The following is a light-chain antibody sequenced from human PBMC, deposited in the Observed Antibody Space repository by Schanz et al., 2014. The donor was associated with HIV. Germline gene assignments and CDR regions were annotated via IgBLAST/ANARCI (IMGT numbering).Light chain of an antibody. CDR1: QSISSW. CDR2: EAS. CDR3: QQLGT. Sequence: DIQMTQSPSTLSASLRDRVTITCRASQSISSWLAWYQQKPGKAPKLLINEASSLQSGVPSRFSGSGSGTHFTLTISGLQPEDFATYYCQQLGTFGGGTKVDIK. J-gene: IGKJ4*01. V-gene: IGKV1-5*03.